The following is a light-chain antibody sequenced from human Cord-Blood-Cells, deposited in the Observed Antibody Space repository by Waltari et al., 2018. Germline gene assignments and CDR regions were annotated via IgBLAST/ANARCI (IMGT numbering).Light chain of an antibody. CDR1: QGVSSY. Sequence: ELVLTHSPATLSSSPGERATLSCRASQGVSSYLAWYQQKPGQAPRLLIYDASNRATGIPARFSGSGSGTDFTLNISSLEPEDFAVYYCKQRSNWPITFGQGTRLEIK. V-gene: IGKV3-11*01. CDR3: KQRSNWPIT. J-gene: IGKJ5*01. CDR2: DAS.